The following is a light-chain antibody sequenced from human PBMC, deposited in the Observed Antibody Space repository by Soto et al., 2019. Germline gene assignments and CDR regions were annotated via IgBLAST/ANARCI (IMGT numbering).Light chain of an antibody. V-gene: IGKV1-27*01. CDR2: AAT. CDR3: QRYNSAST. Sequence: DIQMTQSPASLSASVGDGVTITCRASQGIGRYLAWYQQKPGKIPELLIFAATSLQSGVPPRFSGSGSGTDFSLTINSLQPEDVATYYCQRYNSASTFGPGTKVEIK. J-gene: IGKJ1*01. CDR1: QGIGRY.